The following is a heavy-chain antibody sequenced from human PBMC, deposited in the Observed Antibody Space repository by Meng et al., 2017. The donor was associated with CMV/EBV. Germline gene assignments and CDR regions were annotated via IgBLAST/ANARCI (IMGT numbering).Heavy chain of an antibody. CDR3: ARDSSGWYPHFDY. V-gene: IGHV4-4*07. CDR1: GGSISSYY. D-gene: IGHD6-19*01. J-gene: IGHJ4*02. Sequence: QGPLTELGPGMGKPSEPLSLPCRGSGGSISSYYWSWIRQPAGKGLEWIGRIYASGSTNYNPSLKSRVTMSVDTSKNQFSLKLSSVTAADTAVYYCARDSSGWYPHFDYWGQGTLVTISS. CDR2: IYASGST.